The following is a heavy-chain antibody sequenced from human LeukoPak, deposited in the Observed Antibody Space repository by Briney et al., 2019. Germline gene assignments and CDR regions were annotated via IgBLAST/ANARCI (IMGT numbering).Heavy chain of an antibody. D-gene: IGHD1-26*01. J-gene: IGHJ6*02. Sequence: PGGSLRLSCIAPGFTFNNVLMSWVRQAPGKGLEWVARIKSKTDGGTTDYAAPVKGRFTISRDDSKSALFLQMNSLTPEDTAVYYCTSRKLVGPPYGMDVWGQGASVTVSS. CDR3: TSRKLVGPPYGMDV. V-gene: IGHV3-15*01. CDR1: GFTFNNVL. CDR2: IKSKTDGGTT.